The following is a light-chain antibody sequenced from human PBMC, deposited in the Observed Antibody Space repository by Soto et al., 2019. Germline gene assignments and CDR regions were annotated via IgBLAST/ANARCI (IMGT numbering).Light chain of an antibody. Sequence: QSALTQPRSVSGSPGQSVTISCIGTSSDVGGYNFVSWYQQYPGKAPKLIIYDVSKRPSGVPDRFSGSKSGNTASLTVSGLQAEDEADYYCSSYAGSSNVFGTGTKLTVL. CDR3: SSYAGSSNV. J-gene: IGLJ1*01. CDR1: SSDVGGYNF. CDR2: DVS. V-gene: IGLV2-11*01.